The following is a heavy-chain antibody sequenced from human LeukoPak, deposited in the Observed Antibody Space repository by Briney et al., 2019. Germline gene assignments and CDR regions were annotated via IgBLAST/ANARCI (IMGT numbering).Heavy chain of an antibody. J-gene: IGHJ4*02. CDR1: GFTFSGYY. CDR2: VTSSGNTL. D-gene: IGHD3-16*01. CDR3: ARARRGGPFDY. Sequence: GGSLRLSCAASGFTFSGYYMSWLRQAPGKGLEWVSYVTSSGNTLEYADSVKGRFIISRDNDKNSLLLQMNSLRADDTAVYYCARARRGGPFDYWGQGTLVTVSS. V-gene: IGHV3-11*01.